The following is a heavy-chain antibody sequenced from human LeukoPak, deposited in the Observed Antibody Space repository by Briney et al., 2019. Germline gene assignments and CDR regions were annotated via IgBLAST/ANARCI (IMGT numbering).Heavy chain of an antibody. CDR2: IYYSGST. D-gene: IGHD3-9*01. V-gene: IGHV4-4*02. CDR3: ARNQKTVLRYFDWFDP. Sequence: GTLSLTCAVSGGSISSSNWWSWVRQPPGKGLEWIGYIYYSGSTNYNPSLKSRVTISVDTSKNQFSLKLSSVTAADTAVYYCARNQKTVLRYFDWFDPWGQGTLVTVSS. J-gene: IGHJ5*02. CDR1: GGSISSSNW.